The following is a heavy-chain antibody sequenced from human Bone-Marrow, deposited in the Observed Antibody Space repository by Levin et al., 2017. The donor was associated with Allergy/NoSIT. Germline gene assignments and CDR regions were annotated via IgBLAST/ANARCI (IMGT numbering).Heavy chain of an antibody. V-gene: IGHV3-13*01. CDR1: GFTFRTHD. J-gene: IGHJ3*02. D-gene: IGHD5-18*01. Sequence: VGSLRLSCAASGFTFRTHDMHWVRQGTGKGLEWVSTIGTAGDTYYPDSVRGRFTISRENAKNSLYLQMNGLSAGDTAVYYCARYNYEYNALDIWGQGTMVTVSS. CDR3: ARYNYEYNALDI. CDR2: IGTAGDT.